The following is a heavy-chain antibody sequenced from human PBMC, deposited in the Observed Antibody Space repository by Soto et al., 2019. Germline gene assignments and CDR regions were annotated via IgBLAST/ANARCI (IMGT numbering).Heavy chain of an antibody. Sequence: VSVKVSWKASGYTFTSYYMHWVRQAPGQGLEWMGIINPSGGSTSYAQKFQGRVTMTRDTSTSTVYMELSSLRSEDTAVFYCARGQGNSELERPGYWFDPWGQGTLVTVSS. D-gene: IGHD1-1*01. CDR2: INPSGGST. CDR3: ARGQGNSELERPGYWFDP. CDR1: GYTFTSYY. V-gene: IGHV1-46*03. J-gene: IGHJ5*02.